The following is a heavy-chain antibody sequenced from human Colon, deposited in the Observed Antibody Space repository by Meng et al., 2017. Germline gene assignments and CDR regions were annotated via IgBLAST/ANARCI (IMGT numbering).Heavy chain of an antibody. J-gene: IGHJ5*02. CDR1: GGSFRGYN. CDR3: ARVCPPEYYYDSSGYLNWFDP. V-gene: IGHV4-34*01. CDR2: INHSGST. Sequence: QVQLQQSGAGLLKPSETLSLTCAGYGGSFRGYNWSWIRQPPGKGLEWIGEINHSGSTNYNPSLKSRVTISVDTSKNQFSLKLSSVTAADTAVYYCARVCPPEYYYDSSGYLNWFDPWGQGTLVTVSS. D-gene: IGHD3-22*01.